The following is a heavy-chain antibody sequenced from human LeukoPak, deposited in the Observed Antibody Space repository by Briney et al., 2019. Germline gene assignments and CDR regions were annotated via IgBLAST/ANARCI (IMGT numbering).Heavy chain of an antibody. CDR3: ARATTFDY. CDR2: ISYDGSNK. V-gene: IGHV3-30*04. Sequence: GGSLRLSCAASGCTFSSYAMHWVRQAPGKGLEGVAVISYDGSNKYYADSVKGRFTISRDNSKNTLYLQMNSLRAEDTAVYYCARATTFDYWGQGTLVTVSS. D-gene: IGHD1-26*01. J-gene: IGHJ4*02. CDR1: GCTFSSYA.